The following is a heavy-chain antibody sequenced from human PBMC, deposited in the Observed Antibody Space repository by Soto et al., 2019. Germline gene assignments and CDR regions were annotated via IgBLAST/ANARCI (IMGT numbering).Heavy chain of an antibody. CDR1: GFTFSSYS. Sequence: GGSLRLSCAASGFTFSSYSMNWVRQAPGKGLEWVSSISSSSSYIYYADSVKGRFTISRDNAKNSLYLQMNSLRAEDTAVYYCARVDCSSTSCYAYYYYYYMDVWGKGTTVTVSS. CDR2: ISSSSSYI. CDR3: ARVDCSSTSCYAYYYYYYMDV. D-gene: IGHD2-2*01. V-gene: IGHV3-21*01. J-gene: IGHJ6*03.